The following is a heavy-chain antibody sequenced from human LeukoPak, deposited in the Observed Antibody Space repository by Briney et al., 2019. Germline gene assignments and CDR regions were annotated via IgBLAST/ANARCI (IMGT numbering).Heavy chain of an antibody. V-gene: IGHV4-34*01. CDR2: INHSGST. J-gene: IGHJ6*03. CDR1: GGSFSGYY. D-gene: IGHD2-21*01. CDR3: ARVGYFPDYYMDV. Sequence: SETLSLTCAVYGGSFSGYYWSWIRQPPGKGLEWIGEINHSGSTNYNPSLKSRVTISVDTSKNQFSLKLSSVTAADTAVYYCARVGYFPDYYMDVWGKGTTATVSS.